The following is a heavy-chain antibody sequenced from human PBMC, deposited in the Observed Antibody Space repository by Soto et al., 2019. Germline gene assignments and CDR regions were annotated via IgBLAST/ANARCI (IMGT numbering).Heavy chain of an antibody. Sequence: ASVKVSCKASGYTFTSYAMHWVRQAPGLRLEWMGWINAGNGNTKYSQKFQGRVTITRDTSASTAYMELSSLRSEDTAVYYCARDVVVPAAEGIRFDYWGQGTLVTVSS. J-gene: IGHJ4*02. D-gene: IGHD2-2*01. V-gene: IGHV1-3*01. CDR1: GYTFTSYA. CDR3: ARDVVVPAAEGIRFDY. CDR2: INAGNGNT.